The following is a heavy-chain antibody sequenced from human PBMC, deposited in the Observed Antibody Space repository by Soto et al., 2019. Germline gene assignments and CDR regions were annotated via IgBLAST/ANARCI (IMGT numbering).Heavy chain of an antibody. CDR2: MNPNSGDT. D-gene: IGHD3-9*01. J-gene: IGHJ4*02. V-gene: IGHV1-8*01. CDR3: ARGHDILTVADY. CDR1: GYTFTSYD. Sequence: QVQLVQSGAEVKKPGASVKVSCKASGYTFTSYDINWVRQATGQGLEWMGWMNPNSGDTGYAQKFQGSVTMTRNTSISTAYMELSSLRSEDTAVYYCARGHDILTVADYWGQGTLVTVSS.